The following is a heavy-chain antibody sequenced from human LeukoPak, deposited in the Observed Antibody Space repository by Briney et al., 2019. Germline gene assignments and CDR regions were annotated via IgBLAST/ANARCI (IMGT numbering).Heavy chain of an antibody. D-gene: IGHD6-13*01. CDR3: AKSGTTSSWSPRVKTYFDY. CDR1: GFIFSSYG. CDR2: ISSDGSNK. Sequence: PGGSLRLSCAASGFIFSSYGMQWVRQAPGKGLEWVAVISSDGSNKYYADSVKGRFTISRDISKSMIYLQMNSLRAEDTAAYYCAKSGTTSSWSPRVKTYFDYWGQGTLVTVSS. J-gene: IGHJ4*02. V-gene: IGHV3-33*05.